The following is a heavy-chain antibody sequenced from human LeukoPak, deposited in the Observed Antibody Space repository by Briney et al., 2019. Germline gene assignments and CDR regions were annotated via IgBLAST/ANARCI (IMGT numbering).Heavy chain of an antibody. CDR2: IYRSGST. D-gene: IGHD2-2*03. J-gene: IGHJ4*02. V-gene: IGHV4-30-2*01. Sequence: SETLSLTCTVSGGSISSGGYYWSWIRQPPGKGLEWIGYIYRSGSTYYNPSLKSRVTISVDRSKNQFSLKLSSVTAADTAVYYCARDGYCSSTSCYGEGYWGQGTLVTVSS. CDR3: ARDGYCSSTSCYGEGY. CDR1: GGSISSGGYY.